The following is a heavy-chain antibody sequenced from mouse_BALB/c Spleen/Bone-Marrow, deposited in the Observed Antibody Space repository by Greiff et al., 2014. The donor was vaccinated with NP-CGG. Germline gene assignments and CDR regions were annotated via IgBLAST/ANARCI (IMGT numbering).Heavy chain of an antibody. V-gene: IGHV4-1*02. CDR3: AGSGYYGWIAY. J-gene: IGHJ3*01. CDR2: INPDSSTI. D-gene: IGHD2-3*01. Sequence: AAEGVDFSRYWMTWVRQAPGKGLEWIGEINPDSSTINYTPSLEDKFIISRDNAKNTLYLQMSKVRSEDTALYYCAGSGYYGWIAYWGQGTLVTVSA. CDR1: GVDFSRYW.